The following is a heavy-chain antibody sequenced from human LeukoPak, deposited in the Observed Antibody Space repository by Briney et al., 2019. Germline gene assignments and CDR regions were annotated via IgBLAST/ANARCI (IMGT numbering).Heavy chain of an antibody. Sequence: GGSLRLSCAASGFTFSSYWMSWVRQAPGKGLEWVANIKQDGSGKYYVDSVKGRFTISRDNAKNSLYLQMNSLRAEDTAVYYCARGPPGIAVAGTNIDYWGQGTLVTVSS. CDR3: ARGPPGIAVAGTNIDY. J-gene: IGHJ4*02. CDR2: IKQDGSGK. D-gene: IGHD6-19*01. V-gene: IGHV3-7*01. CDR1: GFTFSSYW.